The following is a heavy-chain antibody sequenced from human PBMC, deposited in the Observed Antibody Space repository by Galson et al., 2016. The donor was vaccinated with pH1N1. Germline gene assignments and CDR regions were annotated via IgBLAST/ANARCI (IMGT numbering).Heavy chain of an antibody. V-gene: IGHV7-4-1*02. D-gene: IGHD3-9*01. Sequence: SVKVSCKASGYTFTNYAMNWVRQAPGQGLEWMGWINTNTGNQTYVQGFTGRFVFSLDTSDSTTYLHISSLKAEDTAVYYCARPRPLLRYFDWLLPGGLDYWGQGTLVTVSS. J-gene: IGHJ4*02. CDR1: GYTFTNYA. CDR2: INTNTGNQ. CDR3: ARPRPLLRYFDWLLPGGLDY.